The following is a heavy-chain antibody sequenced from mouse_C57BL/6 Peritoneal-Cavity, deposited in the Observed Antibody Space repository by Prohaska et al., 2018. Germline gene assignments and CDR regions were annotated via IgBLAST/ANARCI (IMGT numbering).Heavy chain of an antibody. CDR1: GFTFSGFC. D-gene: IGHD2-1*01. Sequence: EVQLLETGGVLVQPGGSRGLSCEGPGFTFSGFCVSWVRQTPGKTLEWIVDINSDGSEINDDPARKDRFTIFRDDEKSTLYLQMRKVRSEDTATYICMRYGNYWYFGVWGTGTTVTVSS. CDR3: MRYGNYWYFGV. J-gene: IGHJ1*03. CDR2: INSDGSEI. V-gene: IGHV11-2*01.